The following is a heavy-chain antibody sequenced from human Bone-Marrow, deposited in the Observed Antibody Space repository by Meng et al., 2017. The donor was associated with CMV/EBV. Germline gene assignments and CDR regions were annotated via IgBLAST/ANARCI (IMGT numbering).Heavy chain of an antibody. CDR3: GRLPRSHRITIFGEVIVNYFDY. V-gene: IGHV4-39*01. D-gene: IGHD3-3*01. CDR2: IYYSGST. CDR1: SYY. Sequence: SYYWGWIRQPPGKGLEWIGTIYYSGSTYYNPSLKSRVTISVDTSMNQFSLKLSSVTAADTAVYYRGRLPRSHRITIFGEVIVNYFDYWGQGTLVTVSS. J-gene: IGHJ4*02.